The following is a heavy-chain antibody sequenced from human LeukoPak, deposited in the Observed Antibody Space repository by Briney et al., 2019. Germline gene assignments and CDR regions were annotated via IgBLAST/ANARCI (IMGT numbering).Heavy chain of an antibody. D-gene: IGHD3-10*01. CDR2: ISYDGNNT. CDR3: ARDGASLRGAADY. CDR1: GFTLSVYP. Sequence: PGGSLRLSCAASGFTLSVYPMHWVRQAPGKGLEWGTVISYDGNNTYYAASLKRRFTISRNNSQNTLHLQMNSLTTEDTAVYYCARDGASLRGAADYWGQGTLVTVSS. V-gene: IGHV3-30-3*01. J-gene: IGHJ4*02.